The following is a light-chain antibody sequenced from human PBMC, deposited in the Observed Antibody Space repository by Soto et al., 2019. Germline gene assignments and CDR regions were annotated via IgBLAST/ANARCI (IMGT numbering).Light chain of an antibody. J-gene: IGLJ1*01. V-gene: IGLV3-21*02. CDR2: ANS. CDR1: NIGSKS. Sequence: SYALTQPPSVSVAPGQTARITCGGSNIGSKSVHWYQQKPGQAPMMVVCANSDRPSGIPARFSGSNSANTATLTISRVEAGDEADYYCHVWDSGSAHHVFGTGTKLTVL. CDR3: HVWDSGSAHHV.